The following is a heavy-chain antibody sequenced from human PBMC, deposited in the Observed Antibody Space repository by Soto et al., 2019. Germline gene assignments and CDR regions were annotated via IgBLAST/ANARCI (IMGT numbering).Heavy chain of an antibody. CDR1: GYTFTSYG. D-gene: IGHD3-16*01. Sequence: ASVKVSCKASGYTFTSYGISWVRQAPGQGLEWMGWINAYNGNTNYAQKFQGRVTMTEDTSTDTAYMELSSLRSEDTAVYYCATDLARGRYDYIWGSHGPLDIWGQGTMVTVSS. CDR2: INAYNGNT. V-gene: IGHV1-18*01. J-gene: IGHJ3*02. CDR3: ATDLARGRYDYIWGSHGPLDI.